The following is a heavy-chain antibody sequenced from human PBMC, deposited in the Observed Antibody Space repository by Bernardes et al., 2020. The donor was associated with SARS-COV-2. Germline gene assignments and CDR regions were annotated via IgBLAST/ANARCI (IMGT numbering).Heavy chain of an antibody. V-gene: IGHV3-64D*08. D-gene: IGHD2-21*01. CDR2: ISSDGGTT. CDR3: VRDWGGGGR. J-gene: IGHJ4*02. Sequence: GGSLRLSCSASGFIFSNYAIHWARQAPGKGLEYVSVISSDGGTTYYADSVKARFTISRDNSKNTLYLQMSSLRAEDTGVYYCVRDWGGGGRWGQGTLVTVSS. CDR1: GFIFSNYA.